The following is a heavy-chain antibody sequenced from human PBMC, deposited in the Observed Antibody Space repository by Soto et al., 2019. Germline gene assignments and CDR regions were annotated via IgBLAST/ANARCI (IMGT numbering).Heavy chain of an antibody. CDR2: IYHSGST. Sequence: SETLSLTCAVSGGSISSGGYSWSWIRQPPGKGLEWIGYIYHSGSTYYNPSLKSRVTISVDRSKNQFSLKLSSVTAADTAVYYCARRSRYYYYCGMDVWGQGTTVTVSS. J-gene: IGHJ6*02. CDR3: ARRSRYYYYCGMDV. CDR1: GGSISSGGYS. V-gene: IGHV4-30-2*01.